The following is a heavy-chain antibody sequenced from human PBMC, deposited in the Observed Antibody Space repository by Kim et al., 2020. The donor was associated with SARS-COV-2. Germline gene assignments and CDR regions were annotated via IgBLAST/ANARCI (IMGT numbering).Heavy chain of an antibody. J-gene: IGHJ2*01. D-gene: IGHD1-1*01. Sequence: GGSLRLSCAASGFSFSRYSMDWVRQAPGKGPEWISYISSRSDTIYYADSVEGRFTSSRDNANNLLYLQMDGLRDGDTAVYYCARPTYVESTSAFFWYFDL. CDR3: ARPTYVESTSAFFWYFDL. V-gene: IGHV3-48*02. CDR2: ISSRSDTI. CDR1: GFSFSRYS.